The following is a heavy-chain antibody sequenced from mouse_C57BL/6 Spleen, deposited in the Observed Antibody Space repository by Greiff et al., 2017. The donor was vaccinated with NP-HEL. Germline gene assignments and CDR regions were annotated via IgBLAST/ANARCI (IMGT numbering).Heavy chain of an antibody. J-gene: IGHJ2*01. CDR1: GYTFTSYW. CDR2: INPSNGGT. CDR3: ARSWDGYYVSYYDY. Sequence: QVQLQQPGTELVKPGASVKLSCKASGYTFTSYWMHWVKQRPGQGLEWIGNINPSNGGTNYNEKLKSKATLTVDKSSSTAYMQLSCLTSEDSAIYLCARSWDGYYVSYYDYWGQGTTLTVSS. D-gene: IGHD2-3*01. V-gene: IGHV1-53*01.